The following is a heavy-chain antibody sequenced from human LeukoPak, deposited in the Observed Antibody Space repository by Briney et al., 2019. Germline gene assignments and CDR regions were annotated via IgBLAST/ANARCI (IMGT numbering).Heavy chain of an antibody. CDR3: ARDLYRIAAAGTTGY. CDR2: INPNSGGT. D-gene: IGHD6-13*01. Sequence: GASVEVSYKASGYTFTGYYMHWVRQAPGQGLEWMGRINPNSGGTNYAQKFQGRVTMTRDTSISTAYMELSRLRSDDTAVYYCARDLYRIAAAGTTGYWGQGTLVTVSS. CDR1: GYTFTGYY. V-gene: IGHV1-2*06. J-gene: IGHJ4*02.